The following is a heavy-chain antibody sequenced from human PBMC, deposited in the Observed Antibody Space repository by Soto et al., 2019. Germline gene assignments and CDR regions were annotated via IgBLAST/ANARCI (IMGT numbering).Heavy chain of an antibody. CDR2: ISGSGGST. Sequence: GGSLRLSCAASGFTFSSYAMSWVRQAPGEGLEWVSAISGSGGSTYYADSVKGRFTISRDNSKNTLYLQMNSLRAEDTAVYYCAKGPGYYDFWSGYYYFDYWGQGTLVTVSS. D-gene: IGHD3-3*01. CDR3: AKGPGYYDFWSGYYYFDY. V-gene: IGHV3-23*01. CDR1: GFTFSSYA. J-gene: IGHJ4*02.